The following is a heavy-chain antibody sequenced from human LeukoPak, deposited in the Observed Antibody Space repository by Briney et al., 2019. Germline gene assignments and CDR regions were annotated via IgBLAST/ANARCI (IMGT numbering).Heavy chain of an antibody. CDR3: AATYDSSGYYYPGPPDY. V-gene: IGHV3-9*01. CDR2: ISWNSGSI. J-gene: IGHJ4*02. D-gene: IGHD3-22*01. Sequence: GRSLRLSCAASGFTFDDYAMHWVRQAPGKGLEWVSGISWNSGSIGYADSVKGRFTISRDNAKNSLYLQMNSLRAEDTAVYYCAATYDSSGYYYPGPPDYWGQGTLVTVSS. CDR1: GFTFDDYA.